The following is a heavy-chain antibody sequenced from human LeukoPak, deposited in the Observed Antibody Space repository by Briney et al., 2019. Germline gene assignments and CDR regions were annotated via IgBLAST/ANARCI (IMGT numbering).Heavy chain of an antibody. CDR3: TTGNPALPGFAGAFDI. Sequence: GGSLRLSCAASGFTFSSYWMTWVRQAPGKGLEWVAVISYDGSNKYYADSVKGRFTISRDNSKNTLYLQMNSLRAEDTAVYYCTTGNPALPGFAGAFDIWGQGTMVTVSS. J-gene: IGHJ3*02. V-gene: IGHV3-30-3*01. CDR2: ISYDGSNK. CDR1: GFTFSSYW.